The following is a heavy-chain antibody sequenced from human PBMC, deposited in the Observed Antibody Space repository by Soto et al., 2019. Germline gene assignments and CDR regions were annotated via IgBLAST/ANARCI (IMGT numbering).Heavy chain of an antibody. CDR3: AKGLKDCSGGSCYVNWFDP. CDR1: GFTFSNYP. Sequence: GGSLRLSCAASGFTFSNYPMSWVRQAPGKGLEWVSAISGSGGSTYYADSVKGRFTISRDNSKNTLYLQMNSLRAEDTAVYYCAKGLKDCSGGSCYVNWFDPWGQGTLVTVSS. J-gene: IGHJ5*02. V-gene: IGHV3-23*01. D-gene: IGHD2-15*01. CDR2: ISGSGGST.